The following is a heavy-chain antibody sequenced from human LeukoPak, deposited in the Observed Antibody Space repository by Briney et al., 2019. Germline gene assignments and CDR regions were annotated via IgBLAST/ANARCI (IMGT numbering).Heavy chain of an antibody. CDR1: GGSISSGGYS. CDR2: IYHSGST. V-gene: IGHV4-30-2*01. D-gene: IGHD2-15*01. J-gene: IGHJ4*02. Sequence: SETLSPTCAVSGGSISSGGYSWSWIRQPPGKGLEWIGYIYHSGSTYYNPSLKSRVTISVDRSKNQFSLKLSSVTAADTAVYYCAREMCSGGSCHFDYWGQGTLVTVSS. CDR3: AREMCSGGSCHFDY.